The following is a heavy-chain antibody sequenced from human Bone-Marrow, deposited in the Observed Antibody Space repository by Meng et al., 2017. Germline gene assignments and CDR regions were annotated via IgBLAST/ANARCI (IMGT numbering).Heavy chain of an antibody. CDR1: GFTFSSYE. J-gene: IGHJ4*02. V-gene: IGHV3-48*03. CDR3: ARDEVDSSGYFDFDY. CDR2: ISSSGSTI. D-gene: IGHD3-22*01. Sequence: GGSLRLSCAASGFTFSSYEMNWVRQAPGKGLEWVSYISSSGSTIYYADSVKGRFTISRDNAKNSLYLQMNSLRAEDTAVYYCARDEVDSSGYFDFDYCGQGTLVTVSS.